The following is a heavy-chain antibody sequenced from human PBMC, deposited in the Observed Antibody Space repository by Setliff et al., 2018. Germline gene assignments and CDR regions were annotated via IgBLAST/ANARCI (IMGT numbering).Heavy chain of an antibody. J-gene: IGHJ4*02. V-gene: IGHV4-31*03. CDR1: GGSISSGGYY. D-gene: IGHD6-19*01. CDR3: ARGRAGHSGH. CDR2: IYYSGSTS. Sequence: PSETLSLTCTVSGGSISSGGYYWSWIRQHPGKGLEWIGYIYYSGSTSYYNPSLKSRVTISVDTSKNQFSLKLSSVTAADTAVYNCARGRAGHSGHWCQGTLVTVSS.